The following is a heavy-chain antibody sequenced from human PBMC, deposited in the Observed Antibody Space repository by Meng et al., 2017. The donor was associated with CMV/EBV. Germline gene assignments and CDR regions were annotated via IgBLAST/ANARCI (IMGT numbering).Heavy chain of an antibody. D-gene: IGHD2-2*01. V-gene: IGHV3-48*04. Sequence: LTCAASGFTFSSYSMNWVRQAPGKGLEWVSYISSSSSTIYYADSVKGRFTISRDNAKNSLYLQMNSLRAEDTAVYYCARDLDAGVVVVPAAIFPYYYYGMDVWGQGTTVTVSS. CDR1: GFTFSSYS. CDR3: ARDLDAGVVVVPAAIFPYYYYGMDV. CDR2: ISSSSSTI. J-gene: IGHJ6*02.